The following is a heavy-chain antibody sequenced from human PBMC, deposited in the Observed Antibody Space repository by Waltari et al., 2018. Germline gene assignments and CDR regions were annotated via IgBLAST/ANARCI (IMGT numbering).Heavy chain of an antibody. J-gene: IGHJ5*02. V-gene: IGHV4-31*03. Sequence: QVQLQESGPGLVKPSQTLSLTCTVSGGSISSGGYYWSWIRQHPGKGLEWIGYIYHSGSTYDNPSRKSRVTISVDRSKNQFSLKLSSVTAADTAVYYCARAGRVLRYFDWLLPNWFDPWGQGTLVTVSS. CDR1: GGSISSGGYY. CDR3: ARAGRVLRYFDWLLPNWFDP. D-gene: IGHD3-9*01. CDR2: IYHSGST.